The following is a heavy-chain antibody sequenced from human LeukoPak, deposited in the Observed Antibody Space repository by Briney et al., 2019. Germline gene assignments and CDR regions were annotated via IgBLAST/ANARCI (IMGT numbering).Heavy chain of an antibody. CDR3: ARDLYGSGSSNWFDP. Sequence: ASVKVSCKASGYTFTGYFMRWVRQAPGQGLEWMGWINPNNGDTNYAQTFQGRATMTRDTSISTAYMELSNLRSDDTAMFYCARDLYGSGSSNWFDPWGQGTLVTVSS. CDR1: GYTFTGYF. D-gene: IGHD3-10*01. J-gene: IGHJ5*02. V-gene: IGHV1-2*02. CDR2: INPNNGDT.